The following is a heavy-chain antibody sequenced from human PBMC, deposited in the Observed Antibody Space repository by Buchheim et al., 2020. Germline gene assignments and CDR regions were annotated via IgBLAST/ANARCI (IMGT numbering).Heavy chain of an antibody. V-gene: IGHV3-48*02. CDR1: GFTFRSFF. Sequence: ELQLVESGGGLVQPGGSLRLSCAASGFTFRSFFLNWVRQAPGKGLEWVSSISISSSTIYYADSVKGRFTISSDNAKNYLFLKMNSLRDEDTAVYYCARGPLATYYYMDVWGKGTT. CDR2: ISISSSTI. CDR3: ARGPLATYYYMDV. J-gene: IGHJ6*03.